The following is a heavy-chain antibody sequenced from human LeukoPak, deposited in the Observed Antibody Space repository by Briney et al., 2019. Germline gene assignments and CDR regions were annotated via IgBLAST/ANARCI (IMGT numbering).Heavy chain of an antibody. CDR1: GHSFTSYY. V-gene: IGHV1-46*01. CDR2: INPSGGST. J-gene: IGHJ4*02. D-gene: IGHD4-11*01. Sequence: ASVKVSCKASGHSFTSYYMHWVRQAPGQGLEWMGIINPSGGSTSYAQKFQGRVTMTRDTSTSTVYMELSSLRSGDTAVYYCARDLYRYFDYWGQGTLVTVSS. CDR3: ARDLYRYFDY.